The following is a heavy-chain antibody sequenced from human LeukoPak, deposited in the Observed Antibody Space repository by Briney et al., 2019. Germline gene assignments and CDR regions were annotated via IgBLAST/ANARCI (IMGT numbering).Heavy chain of an antibody. V-gene: IGHV3-23*01. CDR3: AKDSAVAGTGVYFDY. CDR1: GFTFSTYA. CDR2: ISGSGGST. J-gene: IGHJ4*02. D-gene: IGHD6-19*01. Sequence: GGSLRLSCAASGFTFSTYAMSWVRQAPGKGLEWVSAISGSGGSTYYADSVKGRFTISRDNSKNTLYLQMNSLRAEDTAVYYCAKDSAVAGTGVYFDYWGQGTLVTVSS.